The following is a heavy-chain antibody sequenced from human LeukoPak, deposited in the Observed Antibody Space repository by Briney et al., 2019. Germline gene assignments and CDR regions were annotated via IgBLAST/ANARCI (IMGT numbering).Heavy chain of an antibody. J-gene: IGHJ6*02. Sequence: SQTLSLTFAISGDSVSINSAAWNRIRQSPSRGLEWLGRTYYRSKWYNDYAVSVKSRITINPDTSKNQFSLQLNSVTPEDTAVYYCARDPVFTFGSGWRLYYYYGMDVWGQGTTVTVSS. CDR1: GDSVSINSAA. V-gene: IGHV6-1*01. D-gene: IGHD6-19*01. CDR2: TYYRSKWYN. CDR3: ARDPVFTFGSGWRLYYYYGMDV.